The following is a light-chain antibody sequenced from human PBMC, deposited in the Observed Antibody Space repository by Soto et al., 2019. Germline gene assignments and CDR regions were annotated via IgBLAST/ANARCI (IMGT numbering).Light chain of an antibody. Sequence: EIVMTQSPATLSVSPGETATLSCRASQSVAGNLAWYQQKPGQPPRRLIYGVSTRATGVPARFSGSGSATDFSLTISSLQIEDFALDYCQQYNNWPPLTFGGGTKVEIK. CDR1: QSVAGN. CDR2: GVS. J-gene: IGKJ4*01. CDR3: QQYNNWPPLT. V-gene: IGKV3-15*01.